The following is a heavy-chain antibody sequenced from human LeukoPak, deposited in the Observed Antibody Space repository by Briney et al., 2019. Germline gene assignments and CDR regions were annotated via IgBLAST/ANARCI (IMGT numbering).Heavy chain of an antibody. CDR2: ISAYNGNT. J-gene: IGHJ4*02. CDR3: ARDTAYDSSGYYYVY. D-gene: IGHD3-22*01. V-gene: IGHV1-18*01. Sequence: ASVKVSCKASGYTFISYGISWVRQAPGQGLERMGWISAYNGNTNYAQKLQGRVTMTTDTSTSTAYMELRSLRSDDTAVYYCARDTAYDSSGYYYVYWGQGTLVTVSS. CDR1: GYTFISYG.